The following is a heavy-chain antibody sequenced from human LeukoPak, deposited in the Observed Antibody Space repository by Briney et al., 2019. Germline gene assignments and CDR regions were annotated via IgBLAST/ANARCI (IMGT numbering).Heavy chain of an antibody. Sequence: GGSLRLSCAASGFTFSAYWLHWVRQAPGKGLVWVSRINRDGGDTSYADSVKGRFTIPRDNAKSTVYLQMNSLRAEDTAVYYCARTGTGGDLDIWGQGTMVTVSS. V-gene: IGHV3-74*01. CDR2: INRDGGDT. CDR3: ARTGTGGDLDI. J-gene: IGHJ3*02. D-gene: IGHD2-8*02. CDR1: GFTFSAYW.